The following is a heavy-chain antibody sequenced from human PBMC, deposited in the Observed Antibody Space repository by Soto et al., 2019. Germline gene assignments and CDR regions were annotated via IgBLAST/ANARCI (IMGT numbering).Heavy chain of an antibody. CDR1: GYRFTLYG. CDR2: INAYNGNT. Sequence: ASVTVSCKASGYRFTLYGIVWVRQAPGQGLEWMGWINAYNGNTNYAQNLQGRVTLTTDTSTSTAYMELRSLRSNNTAVYYCAMVDVYVTPSPQDVWGQGTTVTVSS. J-gene: IGHJ6*02. V-gene: IGHV1-18*01. CDR3: AMVDVYVTPSPQDV. D-gene: IGHD3-16*01.